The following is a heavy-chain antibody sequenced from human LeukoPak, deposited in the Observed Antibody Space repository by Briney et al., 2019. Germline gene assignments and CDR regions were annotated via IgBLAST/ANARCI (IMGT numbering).Heavy chain of an antibody. V-gene: IGHV1-2*02. D-gene: IGHD3-10*01. Sequence: ASVKVSCKASGYTFTGYYMHWVRQAPGQGLEWMGWINPNSGGTNYAQKFQGRVTMTRDTSISTAYMELSRLRSDDTAVYYCAREPQMGCGSGSYYNYYYYGMDVWGQGTTVTVSS. CDR2: INPNSGGT. CDR3: AREPQMGCGSGSYYNYYYYGMDV. J-gene: IGHJ6*02. CDR1: GYTFTGYY.